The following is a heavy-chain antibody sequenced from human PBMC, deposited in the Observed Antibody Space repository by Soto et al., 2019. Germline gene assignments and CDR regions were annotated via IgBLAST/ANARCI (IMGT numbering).Heavy chain of an antibody. V-gene: IGHV1-2*04. CDR2: INPNRGGT. Sequence: QVQLVQSGAEVKKPGASVKVSCKASGYTFTGYYMHWVRQAPGQGLEWMGWINPNRGGTNYAQKFQGWVTMTRDTSISTAYMELSRLRSDDTAVYYCARGVVGSINAFDIWGQGTMVTVSS. J-gene: IGHJ3*02. D-gene: IGHD3-10*01. CDR3: ARGVVGSINAFDI. CDR1: GYTFTGYY.